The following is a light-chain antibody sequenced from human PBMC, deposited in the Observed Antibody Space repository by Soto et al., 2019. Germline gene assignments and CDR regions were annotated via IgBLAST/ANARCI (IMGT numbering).Light chain of an antibody. J-gene: IGLJ2*01. CDR1: SSDVGGYNY. Sequence: QSALTQPASVSGSPGQSITISCTGTSSDVGGYNYVSWYQQHPGKAPKLMIYDVSNRPSGVSNRFSXSXXGXTXXXTISGLQAEDEADYYCSSYTSSSTLVVFGGGTKLTVL. V-gene: IGLV2-14*01. CDR2: DVS. CDR3: SSYTSSSTLVV.